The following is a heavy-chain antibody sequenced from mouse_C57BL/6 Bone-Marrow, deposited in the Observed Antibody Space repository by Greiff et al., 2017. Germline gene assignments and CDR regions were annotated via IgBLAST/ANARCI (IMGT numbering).Heavy chain of an antibody. CDR3: ARYAYYYGSSYAMDY. CDR2: IYPRSGNT. J-gene: IGHJ4*01. D-gene: IGHD1-1*01. V-gene: IGHV1-81*01. Sequence: QVQLQQSGAELARPGASVKLSCKASGYTFTSYGISWVKQRTGQGLEWIGEIYPRSGNTYYNEKFKGKATLTADKSSSTAYMELRSLTSEDSAVYFCARYAYYYGSSYAMDYWGQGTSGTVSS. CDR1: GYTFTSYG.